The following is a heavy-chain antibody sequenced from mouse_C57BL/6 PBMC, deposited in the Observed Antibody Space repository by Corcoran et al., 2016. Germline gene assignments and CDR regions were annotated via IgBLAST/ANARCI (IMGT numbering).Heavy chain of an antibody. CDR1: GYTFTDYY. J-gene: IGHJ3*01. CDR2: INPNNGGT. CDR3: FYYDYEGFAY. D-gene: IGHD2-4*01. Sequence: EVQLQQSGPELVKPGASVKISCKASGYTFTDYYMNWVKQSHGKSLEWIGDINPNNGGTSYNQKFKGKATLTVDKSSSTAYMELRSLTSEDSAVYYCFYYDYEGFAYWGQGTLVTVS. V-gene: IGHV1-26*01.